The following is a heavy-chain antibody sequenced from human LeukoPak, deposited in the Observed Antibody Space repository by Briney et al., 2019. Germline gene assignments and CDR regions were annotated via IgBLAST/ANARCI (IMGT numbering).Heavy chain of an antibody. CDR2: TYYRSKWYH. Sequence: SQTLSLTCVISGDSVSSNSAAWNWIRQSPSRGLEWLGRTYYRSKWYHDYALSVKSRITINPDTSKNQFSLQLNSVTPEDTAVYYCASRAQGSPGLGYMDVWGKGTTVTVSS. D-gene: IGHD6-19*01. CDR1: GDSVSSNSAA. V-gene: IGHV6-1*01. J-gene: IGHJ6*03. CDR3: ASRAQGSPGLGYMDV.